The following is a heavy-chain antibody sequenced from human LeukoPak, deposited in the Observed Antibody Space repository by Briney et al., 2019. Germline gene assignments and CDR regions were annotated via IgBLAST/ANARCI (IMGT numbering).Heavy chain of an antibody. Sequence: GGSLRLSCAASGFTFSSYGMHWVRQAPGKGLEWVAVISYDGSNKYYADSVKGRFTISRDNSKNTLYLQMNSLRVEDTAVYYCAKGMYDSSGYFDYWGQGTLVTVSS. CDR2: ISYDGSNK. J-gene: IGHJ4*02. CDR1: GFTFSSYG. D-gene: IGHD3-22*01. CDR3: AKGMYDSSGYFDY. V-gene: IGHV3-30*18.